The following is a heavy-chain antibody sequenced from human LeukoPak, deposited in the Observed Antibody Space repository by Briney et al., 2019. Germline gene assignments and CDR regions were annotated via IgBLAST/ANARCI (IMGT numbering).Heavy chain of an antibody. CDR1: GGSISSYY. V-gene: IGHV4-59*01. D-gene: IGHD2-15*01. Sequence: SKTLSLTCTVSGGSISSYYWGWIRQPPGKGLEWIGCIYYSGRTNYNPSLKSRVTISVDTSKNQFSLKLSSVTAADTAVYYCARAMGHCSGGTCYLDSWGQGTLVTVSS. CDR2: IYYSGRT. CDR3: ARAMGHCSGGTCYLDS. J-gene: IGHJ4*02.